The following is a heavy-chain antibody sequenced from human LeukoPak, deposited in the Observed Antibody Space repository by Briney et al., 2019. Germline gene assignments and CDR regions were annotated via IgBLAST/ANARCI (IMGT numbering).Heavy chain of an antibody. CDR3: ARDQNYASGNFDY. CDR2: ISKSSSYI. J-gene: IGHJ4*02. D-gene: IGHD3-10*01. V-gene: IGHV3-21*01. Sequence: PGGSLRLSCGASGFTFSSYSMNWVRQAPGKGLEWFSSISKSSSYIYYADSVKGRFSISRDNAKNSLYLQMKSLRVEDTAVYYCARDQNYASGNFDYWGQGTLVSVSS. CDR1: GFTFSSYS.